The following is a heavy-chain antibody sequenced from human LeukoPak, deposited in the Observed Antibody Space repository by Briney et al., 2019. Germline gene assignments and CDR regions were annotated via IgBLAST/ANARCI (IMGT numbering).Heavy chain of an antibody. CDR2: ISYDGSQK. D-gene: IGHD3-16*01. V-gene: IGHV3-30*03. J-gene: IGHJ4*02. CDR3: ARDGGDY. CDR1: GFSFSDSG. Sequence: PGGSLRLSCPASGFSFSDSGMSWVRQAPGKGLEWVAVISYDGSQKYYADSVKGRFTIFRDNSKNTLYLQMSSLRPDDAAAYYCARDGGDYWGQGTLVTVSS.